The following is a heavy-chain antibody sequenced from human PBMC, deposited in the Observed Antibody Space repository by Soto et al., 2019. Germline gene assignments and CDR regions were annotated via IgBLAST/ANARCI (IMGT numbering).Heavy chain of an antibody. V-gene: IGHV1-58*01. Sequence: QMQLVQSGPEVKKPGTSVKVSCKASGFTFTSSAVQWVRQARGQRLEWIGWIVVGSGNTNYAQKFQERVTITRDMSTSTAYMELSSLRSEDTAVYYCAADPASILWWLPDYWGQGTLVTVSS. CDR2: IVVGSGNT. D-gene: IGHD2-21*01. CDR3: AADPASILWWLPDY. CDR1: GFTFTSSA. J-gene: IGHJ4*02.